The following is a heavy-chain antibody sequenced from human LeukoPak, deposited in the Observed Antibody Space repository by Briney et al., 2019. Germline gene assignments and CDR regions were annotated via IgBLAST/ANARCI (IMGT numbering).Heavy chain of an antibody. CDR2: ISSSSSYI. Sequence: GGSLRLSCAASGFTFSSYSMNWVRQAPGKGLEWVSSISSSSSYIYYADSVKGRFTISRDNAKNSLYLQMNSLRAEDTAVYYCARAKAYYDFWSGYYDLYYYYYYYMDVWGKGTTVTVSS. D-gene: IGHD3-3*01. V-gene: IGHV3-21*01. CDR3: ARAKAYYDFWSGYYDLYYYYYYYMDV. CDR1: GFTFSSYS. J-gene: IGHJ6*03.